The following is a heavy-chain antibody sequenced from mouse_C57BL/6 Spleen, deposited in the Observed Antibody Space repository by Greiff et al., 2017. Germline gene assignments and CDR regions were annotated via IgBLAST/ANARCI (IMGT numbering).Heavy chain of an antibody. J-gene: IGHJ3*01. CDR1: GYTFTSYG. V-gene: IGHV1-81*01. CDR3: ARGDYSNYGGAY. D-gene: IGHD2-5*01. CDR2: IYPRSGNT. Sequence: QVQLQQSGAELARPGASVKLSCKASGYTFTSYGISWVKQRTGQGLEWIGEIYPRSGNTYYNEKFKGKATLTADKSSSTAYMELRSLTSEDSAVYFCARGDYSNYGGAYWGQGTLVTVSA.